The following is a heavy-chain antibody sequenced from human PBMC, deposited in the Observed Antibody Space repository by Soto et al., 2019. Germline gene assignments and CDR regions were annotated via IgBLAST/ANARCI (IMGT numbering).Heavy chain of an antibody. CDR2: IVVGSGNT. Sequence: GASVKVSCKASGFTFTSSAVQWVRQARGQRLEWIGWIVVGSGNTNYAQKFQGRVTITADESTSTAYMELSSLRSEDTAVYYCARGAIYGYYADYYYYGMDVWGQGTTVTVSS. V-gene: IGHV1-58*01. CDR1: GFTFTSSA. J-gene: IGHJ6*02. D-gene: IGHD4-17*01. CDR3: ARGAIYGYYADYYYYGMDV.